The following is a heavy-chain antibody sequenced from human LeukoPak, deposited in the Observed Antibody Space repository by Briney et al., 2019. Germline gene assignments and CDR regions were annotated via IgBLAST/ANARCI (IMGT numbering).Heavy chain of an antibody. V-gene: IGHV4-34*01. CDR1: GGSFSGYY. CDR3: ARISNYYGSGSYYWYFDY. D-gene: IGHD3-10*01. Sequence: SETLSLTFAVYGGSFSGYYWGWIPPPPGEGVELIGGNNHSGSTNYNPSLKSRVTISVDTSKNQFSLKLSSVTAADTAVYYCARISNYYGSGSYYWYFDYWGQGTLVTVSS. CDR2: NNHSGST. J-gene: IGHJ4*02.